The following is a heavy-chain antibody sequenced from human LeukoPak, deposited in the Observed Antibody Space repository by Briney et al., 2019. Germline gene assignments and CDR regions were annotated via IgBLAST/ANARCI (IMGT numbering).Heavy chain of an antibody. Sequence: PSETLSITCAVSGYSISSGYYWGWIRQPPGKGLEWIGSIYHSGSTYYNPSLKSRVTISVDTSKNQFSLKLSSVTAADTAVYYCASRYCSSTSCPYYFDYWGQGTLVTVSS. J-gene: IGHJ4*02. D-gene: IGHD2-2*01. CDR1: GYSISSGYY. V-gene: IGHV4-38-2*01. CDR2: IYHSGST. CDR3: ASRYCSSTSCPYYFDY.